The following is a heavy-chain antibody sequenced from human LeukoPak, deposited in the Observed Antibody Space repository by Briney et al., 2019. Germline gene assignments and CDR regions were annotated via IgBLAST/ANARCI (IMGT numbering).Heavy chain of an antibody. CDR2: INHSGST. Sequence: SETLSLTCAVYGGSFSGYYWSWIRQPPGKGLEWIGEINHSGSTNYNPSLKSRVTISVETSKNQFSLKLSSVTSADTAVYYCARIIFLQGWFDPWGQGTLVTVSS. V-gene: IGHV4-34*01. D-gene: IGHD4-11*01. J-gene: IGHJ5*02. CDR1: GGSFSGYY. CDR3: ARIIFLQGWFDP.